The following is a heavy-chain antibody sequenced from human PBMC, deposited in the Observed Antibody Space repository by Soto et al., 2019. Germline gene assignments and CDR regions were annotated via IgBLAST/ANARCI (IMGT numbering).Heavy chain of an antibody. D-gene: IGHD2-2*01. CDR1: GFTFSSYG. J-gene: IGHJ4*02. CDR3: ARAVVVPAGNFDY. Sequence: QVQLVESGGGVVQPGRSLRLSWAASGFTFSSYGMHWVRQAPGKGLEWVAVIWYDGSNKYYADSVKGRFTISRDNSKNTLYLQMNSLRAEDTAVYYCARAVVVPAGNFDYWGQGTLVTVSS. CDR2: IWYDGSNK. V-gene: IGHV3-33*01.